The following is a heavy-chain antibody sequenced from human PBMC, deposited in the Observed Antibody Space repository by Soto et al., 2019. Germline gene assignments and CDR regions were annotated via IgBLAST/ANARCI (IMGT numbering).Heavy chain of an antibody. CDR2: IIPIFGTA. D-gene: IGHD3-10*01. Sequence: GASVKVSGKASGCTFSSYATSCVRQAPGQGLEWMGGIIPIFGTANYAQKFQGRVTITADKSTSTAYMDLSSLRSEDTAVYYCASITMVRGVILEGWFDPWGQGTLVTVSS. V-gene: IGHV1-69*06. CDR1: GCTFSSYA. J-gene: IGHJ5*02. CDR3: ASITMVRGVILEGWFDP.